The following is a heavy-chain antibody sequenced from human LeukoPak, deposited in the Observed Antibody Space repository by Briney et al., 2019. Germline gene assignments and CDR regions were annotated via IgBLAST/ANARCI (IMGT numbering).Heavy chain of an antibody. Sequence: GGSLRLSCAASGFTFSSYGMSWVRQAPGKGLEWVSAVGGTDGRTYYAAFVKGRFTIYRDNSKNTLYLQMNSLRAEDTAVYYCARDGPVTTDFDYWGQGTLVTVSS. CDR2: VGGTDGRT. D-gene: IGHD4-11*01. CDR3: ARDGPVTTDFDY. J-gene: IGHJ4*02. CDR1: GFTFSSYG. V-gene: IGHV3-23*01.